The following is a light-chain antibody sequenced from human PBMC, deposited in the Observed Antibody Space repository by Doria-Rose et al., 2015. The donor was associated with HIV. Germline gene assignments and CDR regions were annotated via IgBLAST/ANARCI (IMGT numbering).Light chain of an antibody. CDR1: QTVTTS. Sequence: TPSPSSLSASIGDRLPFTCRASQTVTTSLHWFQQEPGKAPKLRIYAASRLQSGVPSRFSGSGSGTDVTLTISGLQPGDLATYYCQQTYSSPPWTFGQGTKGEMK. J-gene: IGKJ1*01. CDR2: AAS. V-gene: IGKV1-39*01. CDR3: QQTYSSPPWT.